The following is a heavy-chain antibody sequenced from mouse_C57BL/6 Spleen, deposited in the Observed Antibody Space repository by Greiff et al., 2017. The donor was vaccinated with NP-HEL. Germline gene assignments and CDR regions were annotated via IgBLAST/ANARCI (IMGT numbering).Heavy chain of an antibody. CDR3: ASLTGVIAY. J-gene: IGHJ3*01. CDR2: IDPSDSYT. Sequence: QVQLQQPGAELVMPGASVKLSCKASGYTFTSYWMHWVKQRPGQGLEWIGEIDPSDSYTNYHQKFKGKSTLTVDQSSSTASMQLSSLTSEDSAVYYCASLTGVIAYWGQGTLVTVSA. CDR1: GYTFTSYW. V-gene: IGHV1-69*01. D-gene: IGHD4-1*01.